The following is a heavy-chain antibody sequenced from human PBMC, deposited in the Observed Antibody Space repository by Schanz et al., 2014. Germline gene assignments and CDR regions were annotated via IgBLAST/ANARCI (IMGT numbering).Heavy chain of an antibody. CDR3: AKARSKSNCSGGRCFHYSYYGMDV. CDR1: GFTFSSYA. J-gene: IGHJ6*02. CDR2: ISASGGST. Sequence: EGQLLESGGGLIQPGGSLRLSCAASGFTFSSYAMSWVRQAPGKGLEWVSTISASGGSTYYADSVKGRFTISRDNSKNILYLQMNSLRAEDTAVYYCAKARSKSNCSGGRCFHYSYYGMDVWGQGTTVTVSS. V-gene: IGHV3-23*01. D-gene: IGHD2-15*01.